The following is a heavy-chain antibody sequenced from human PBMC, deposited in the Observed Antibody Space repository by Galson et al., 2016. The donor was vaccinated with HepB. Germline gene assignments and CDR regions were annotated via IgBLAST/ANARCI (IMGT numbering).Heavy chain of an antibody. J-gene: IGHJ6*02. Sequence: SVKVSCKASGYTFTGHNMHWVRQAPGQGLGWLGRININSGDTIYAQNFQVWVTMSRDTSISTAYMEVKRLRSNDTAVYYCARGDYYYGMDVWGQGTTVTVSS. CDR3: ARGDYYYGMDV. V-gene: IGHV1-2*04. CDR1: GYTFTGHN. CDR2: ININSGDT.